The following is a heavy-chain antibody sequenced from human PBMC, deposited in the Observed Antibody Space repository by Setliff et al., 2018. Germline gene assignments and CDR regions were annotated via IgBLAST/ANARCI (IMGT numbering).Heavy chain of an antibody. J-gene: IGHJ3*02. CDR2: IIPDNGNR. CDR1: GGTFSSYD. D-gene: IGHD3-3*01. CDR3: TRDFLGATASFDI. Sequence: ASVKVSCKASGGTFSSYDISWVRQAPGQGLEWMGRIIPDNGNRKYSQRFQGRVTITRDTSASTVFLELSTLRSEDTAVYYCTRDFLGATASFDIWGQGTMVTVSS. V-gene: IGHV1-3*01.